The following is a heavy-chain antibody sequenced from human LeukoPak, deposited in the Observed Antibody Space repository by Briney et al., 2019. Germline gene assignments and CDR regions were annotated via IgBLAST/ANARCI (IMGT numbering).Heavy chain of an antibody. J-gene: IGHJ3*02. CDR3: ARGGPEDAFDI. Sequence: PGGSLRLSCAASGFTVSTNYMSWVRQAPGKGPEWVLVIYSRGSTYYADSVKGRFTISRDNSKNTLYLQMNSLRDEDTALYYCARGGPEDAFDIWGQGTMVIVSS. CDR1: GFTVSTNY. D-gene: IGHD1-14*01. CDR2: IYSRGST. V-gene: IGHV3-66*01.